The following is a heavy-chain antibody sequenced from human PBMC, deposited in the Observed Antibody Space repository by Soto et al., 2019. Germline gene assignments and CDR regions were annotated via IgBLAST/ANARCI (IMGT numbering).Heavy chain of an antibody. CDR2: IIPIFGTA. V-gene: IGHV1-69*13. Sequence: GASVKVSCKASGGTFSSYAISWVRQAPGQGPEWMGGIIPIFGTANYAQKFQGRVTITADESTSTAYMELSSLRSEDTAVYYCARRTVLLNFDPWGQGTLVTVSS. CDR3: ARRTVLLNFDP. J-gene: IGHJ5*02. D-gene: IGHD3-10*01. CDR1: GGTFSSYA.